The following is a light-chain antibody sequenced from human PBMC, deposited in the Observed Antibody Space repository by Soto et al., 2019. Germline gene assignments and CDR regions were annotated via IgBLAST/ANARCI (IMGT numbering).Light chain of an antibody. V-gene: IGKV3-11*01. Sequence: EIALTQSPATLSLSPRERTSLSCRASQSISVYLAWYQQKPGQAHRLLIYDASNRATGIPARFSGSGSGTDITLTISSLEREDFAVYYCHQRTKWPLTFGGGTKVEIK. J-gene: IGKJ4*01. CDR2: DAS. CDR1: QSISVY. CDR3: HQRTKWPLT.